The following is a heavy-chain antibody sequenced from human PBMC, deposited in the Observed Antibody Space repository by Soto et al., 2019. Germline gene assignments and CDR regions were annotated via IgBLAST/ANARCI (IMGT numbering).Heavy chain of an antibody. CDR1: GFTLTNVW. CDR3: SHGYGQYFDS. J-gene: IGHJ4*02. Sequence: EVQLVESGGGLVKPGGSLRLSCAVSGFTLTNVWMKWVRQAPGKGLEWVGRIKSKTDGGTTDYAAPVKGRFTISRDDSKNTLHLQMNSLKTEDTAVYYCSHGYGQYFDSWGQGTLVTVSS. V-gene: IGHV3-15*07. CDR2: IKSKTDGGTT. D-gene: IGHD5-18*01.